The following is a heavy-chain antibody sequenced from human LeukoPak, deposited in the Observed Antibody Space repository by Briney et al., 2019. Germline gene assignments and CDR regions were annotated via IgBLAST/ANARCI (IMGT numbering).Heavy chain of an antibody. V-gene: IGHV3-11*01. J-gene: IGHJ4*02. Sequence: GGSLRLSCAASGFTFSDYYMSWIRQAPGKGLEWVSYISSSGSTIYYADSVKGRFTISRDNAKNSLYLQMNSLRAEDTAVYFCARGHYDILTGYYTAFDYWGQGTLVTVSS. CDR3: ARGHYDILTGYYTAFDY. D-gene: IGHD3-9*01. CDR2: ISSSGSTI. CDR1: GFTFSDYY.